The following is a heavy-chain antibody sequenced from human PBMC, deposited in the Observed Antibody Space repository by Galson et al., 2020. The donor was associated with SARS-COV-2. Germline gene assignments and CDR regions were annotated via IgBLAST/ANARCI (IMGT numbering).Heavy chain of an antibody. Sequence: ASVKVSCKASGYTFTGYYMHWVRQAPGQGLEWMGWINPNSGGTNYAQKFQGRVTMTRDTSISTAYMELSRLRSDDTAVYYCARVGHPRYWEHAFDIWGQGTMVTVSS. J-gene: IGHJ3*02. CDR1: GYTFTGYY. V-gene: IGHV1-2*02. CDR3: ARVGHPRYWEHAFDI. CDR2: INPNSGGT. D-gene: IGHD2-8*02.